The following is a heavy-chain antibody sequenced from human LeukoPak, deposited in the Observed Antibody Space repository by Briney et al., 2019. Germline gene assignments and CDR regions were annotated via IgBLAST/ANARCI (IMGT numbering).Heavy chain of an antibody. Sequence: ASVKVSCKASGYTFTAYDMHWVRQVPGQGLEWMGRINPNSGGTNYAQKFQGRVTMTRDTSISTAYMELSRLRSDDTAVYYCARDGDYDSSGFFLDYWGQGTLVAVSS. J-gene: IGHJ4*02. CDR2: INPNSGGT. CDR3: ARDGDYDSSGFFLDY. D-gene: IGHD3-22*01. V-gene: IGHV1-2*06. CDR1: GYTFTAYD.